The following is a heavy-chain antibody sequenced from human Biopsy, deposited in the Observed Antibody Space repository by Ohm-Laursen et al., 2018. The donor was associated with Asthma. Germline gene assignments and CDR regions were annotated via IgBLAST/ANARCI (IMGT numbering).Heavy chain of an antibody. D-gene: IGHD3-10*01. CDR2: ISVYNGNT. J-gene: IGHJ6*02. Sequence: ASVKVSCKTSGYTFNSAGITWVRQAPGQGLEWMGWISVYNGNTKVAQKLQDRVTMITDTSTSTAYMELRSRRSDDTAAYFCARAADYSHYYGIDVWGQGTTVTVS. CDR3: ARAADYSHYYGIDV. CDR1: GYTFNSAG. V-gene: IGHV1-18*01.